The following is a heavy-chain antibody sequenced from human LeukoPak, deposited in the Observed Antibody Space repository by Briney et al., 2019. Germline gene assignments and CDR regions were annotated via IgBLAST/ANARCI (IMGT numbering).Heavy chain of an antibody. D-gene: IGHD6-13*01. V-gene: IGHV3-53*01. CDR1: GFTVSSSY. CDR3: AKGLERIGDSSWYGGNWFDP. J-gene: IGHJ5*02. Sequence: GGSLRLSCAASGFTVSSSYMSWVRQAPGKGLEWVSLVSSGGTTYYADSVKGRFTISRDNPKNTLYLQMNSLRAEDTAVYYCAKGLERIGDSSWYGGNWFDPWGQGTLVTVSS. CDR2: VSSGGTT.